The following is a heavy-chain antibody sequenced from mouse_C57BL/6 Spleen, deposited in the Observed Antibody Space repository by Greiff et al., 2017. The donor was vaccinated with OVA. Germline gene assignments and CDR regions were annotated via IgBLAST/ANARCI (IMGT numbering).Heavy chain of an antibody. CDR2: IYPGDGDT. V-gene: IGHV1-82*01. J-gene: IGHJ2*01. D-gene: IGHD2-4*01. CDR1: GYAFSSSW. CDR3: ARGGIYDYDLYYFDD. Sequence: QVQLQQSGPELVKPGASVKISCKASGYAFSSSWMNWVKQRPGKGLEWIGRIYPGDGDTNYNGKFKGKATLTADKSSSTAYMQLSSLTSEDSAVYFCARGGIYDYDLYYFDDWGQGTTLTVSS.